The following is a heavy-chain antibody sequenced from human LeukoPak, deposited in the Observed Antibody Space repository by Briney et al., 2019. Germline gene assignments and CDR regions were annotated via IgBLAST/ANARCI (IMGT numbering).Heavy chain of an antibody. CDR3: ARYSGGYFSSSFDI. J-gene: IGHJ3*02. Sequence: ASVKVSCKASGYTFTSYGISWVRQAPGQGLEWMGWISAYNGNTNYAQKLQGRVTMTTDTSTSTAYMELRSLRSDDTAVYYCARYSGGYFSSSFDIWGQGTMVTVSS. V-gene: IGHV1-18*01. D-gene: IGHD1-26*01. CDR2: ISAYNGNT. CDR1: GYTFTSYG.